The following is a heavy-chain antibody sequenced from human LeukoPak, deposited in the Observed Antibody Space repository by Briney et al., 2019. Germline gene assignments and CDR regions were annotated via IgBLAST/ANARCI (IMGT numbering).Heavy chain of an antibody. V-gene: IGHV3-9*03. CDR3: AKGSAVLDAFDI. J-gene: IGHJ3*02. Sequence: GGSLRLSCAASGFTFDDYAMHWVRQAPGKGLEWVSGISWNSGSIGYADSVKGRFTISRDNAKNSLYLQMNSLRAEDMALYYCAKGSAVLDAFDIWGQGTMVTVSS. D-gene: IGHD4/OR15-4a*01. CDR1: GFTFDDYA. CDR2: ISWNSGSI.